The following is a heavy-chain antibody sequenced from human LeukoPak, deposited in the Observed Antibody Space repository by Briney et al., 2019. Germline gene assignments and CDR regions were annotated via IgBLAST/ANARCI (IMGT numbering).Heavy chain of an antibody. V-gene: IGHV3-74*01. D-gene: IGHD2-21*02. CDR1: GFTFSSSW. CDR2: INSDGRSP. J-gene: IGHJ5*02. Sequence: PGGSLRLSCAASGFTFSSSWMHWVRQAPGKGLVWFSRINSDGRSPFYADSVKGRFTISRDNAKNTLFLQMNSLRVEDTAVYYCATSTCGGDCYGNWLDPWGQGTLVTVSS. CDR3: ATSTCGGDCYGNWLDP.